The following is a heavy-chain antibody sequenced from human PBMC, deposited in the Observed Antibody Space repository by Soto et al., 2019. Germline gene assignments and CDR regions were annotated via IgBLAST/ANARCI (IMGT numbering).Heavy chain of an antibody. CDR2: INHSGST. D-gene: IGHD3-10*01. CDR1: GGSFSGYY. CDR3: ARGSFTMVRGVISYYYYYGMDV. J-gene: IGHJ6*02. Sequence: SETLSLTCAVYGGSFSGYYWSWIRQPPGKGLEWIGEINHSGSTNYNPSLKSRVTISVDTSKNQFSLKLSSVTAADTAVYYCARGSFTMVRGVISYYYYYGMDVWGQGTTVTVSS. V-gene: IGHV4-34*01.